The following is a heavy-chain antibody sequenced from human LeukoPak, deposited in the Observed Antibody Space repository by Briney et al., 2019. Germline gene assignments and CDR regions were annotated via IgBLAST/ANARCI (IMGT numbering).Heavy chain of an antibody. CDR1: GFTFSSYG. CDR2: IRYDGSNK. Sequence: GGSLRLSCAASGFTFSSYGMHWVRQAPGKGLEWVAFIRYDGSNKYYADSVKGRFTISRDNSKNTLYLQMNSLRAEDTAVYYCAKPHPVCDAFDIWGQGTMVTVSS. CDR3: AKPHPVCDAFDI. V-gene: IGHV3-30*02. J-gene: IGHJ3*02.